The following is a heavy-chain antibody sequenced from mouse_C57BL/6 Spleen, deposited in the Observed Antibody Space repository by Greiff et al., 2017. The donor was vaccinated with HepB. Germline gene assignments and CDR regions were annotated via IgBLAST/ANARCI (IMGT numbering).Heavy chain of an antibody. CDR1: GFNIKDYY. D-gene: IGHD1-1*01. CDR2: IDPEDGET. J-gene: IGHJ4*01. Sequence: EVQLQQSGAELVKPGASVKLSCTASGFNIKDYYMHWVKQRTEQGLEWIGRIDPEDGETKYAPKFQGKATIKADTSSNTAYLQLSSLTSEDTAVYYCARSITTVVAHYAMDYWGQGTSVTVSS. V-gene: IGHV14-2*01. CDR3: ARSITTVVAHYAMDY.